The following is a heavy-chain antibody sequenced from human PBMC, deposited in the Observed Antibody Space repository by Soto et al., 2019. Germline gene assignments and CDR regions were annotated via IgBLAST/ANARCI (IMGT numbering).Heavy chain of an antibody. Sequence: GGSLRLSCAASGFTFSSYSMNWVRQAPGKGLEWVSSISSSSSYIYYADSVKGRFTISRDNAKNSLYLQMNSLRAEDTAVYYCAGERVTTFYYGMDVWGQGTTVTVSS. J-gene: IGHJ6*02. V-gene: IGHV3-21*01. CDR3: AGERVTTFYYGMDV. D-gene: IGHD4-17*01. CDR1: GFTFSSYS. CDR2: ISSSSSYI.